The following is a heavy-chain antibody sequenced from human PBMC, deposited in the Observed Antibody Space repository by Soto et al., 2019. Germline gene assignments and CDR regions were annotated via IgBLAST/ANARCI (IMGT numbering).Heavy chain of an antibody. V-gene: IGHV3-33*01. Sequence: QVQLVESGGGVVQPGRSLRLSCAASGFTFSSYGMHWVRQAPGKGLEWVAVIWYDGSNKYYADSVKGRFTISRDNSKNTLYLQMNSLRAEDTAVYYCARAWGDYDSSGYYSYYYGMDVWGQGTTVTVSS. CDR3: ARAWGDYDSSGYYSYYYGMDV. J-gene: IGHJ6*02. CDR2: IWYDGSNK. CDR1: GFTFSSYG. D-gene: IGHD3-22*01.